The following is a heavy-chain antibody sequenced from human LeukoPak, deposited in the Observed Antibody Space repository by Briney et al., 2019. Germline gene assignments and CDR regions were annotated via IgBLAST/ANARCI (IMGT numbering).Heavy chain of an antibody. CDR2: MIGTGTT. J-gene: IGHJ5*02. V-gene: IGHV3-23*01. D-gene: IGHD1-26*01. Sequence: PGGSLRLSCAASGFTFSTFAMTWVRQAPGKGLEWVSGMIGTGTTYYADPVKGRFTLSRHNSKKTVYLQMNRLRVEDTAIYYCAKDLHYHDGXWXFDPWGXXXLXXVS. CDR3: AKDLHYHDGXWXFDP. CDR1: GFTFSTFA.